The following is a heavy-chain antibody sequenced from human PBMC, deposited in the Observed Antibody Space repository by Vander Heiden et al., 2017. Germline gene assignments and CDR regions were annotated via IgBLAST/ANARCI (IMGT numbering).Heavy chain of an antibody. CDR2: IWYDESKT. D-gene: IGHD1-26*01. V-gene: IGHV3-33*01. Sequence: QLVESGGGVVQPGTSLRLSCAASGFTSRSYVMPWVRQALGKGMEWVAVIWYDESKTYYEDSGKGRFTISRDNFKDTLYLEMNSLRAEDSAVYWCARGGSHTHTDGFSFWGQGTMVSVS. J-gene: IGHJ3*01. CDR1: GFTSRSYV. CDR3: ARGGSHTHTDGFSF.